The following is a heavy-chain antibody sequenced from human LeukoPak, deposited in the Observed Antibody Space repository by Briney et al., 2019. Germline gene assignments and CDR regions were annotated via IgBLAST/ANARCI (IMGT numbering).Heavy chain of an antibody. CDR3: AKDSTYYYGSGSSRSFDY. J-gene: IGHJ4*02. V-gene: IGHV3-23*01. CDR2: ISGSGGST. Sequence: GGSLRLSCAASGFTFSSYAMSWVRQAPGKGLEWVSAISGSGGSTYYADSVKGRFTISRDNSKNTLYLQMNSLRAEDTAVYYCAKDSTYYYGSGSSRSFDYWGQGTLVTVSS. D-gene: IGHD3-10*01. CDR1: GFTFSSYA.